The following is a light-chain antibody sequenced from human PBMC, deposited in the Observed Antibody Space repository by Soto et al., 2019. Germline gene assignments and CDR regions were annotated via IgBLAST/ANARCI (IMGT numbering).Light chain of an antibody. CDR2: EVS. CDR3: SSYAVSNTLGV. CDR1: SSDIGNYNL. Sequence: QSALAQPPSASGSPGQSVTISCTGTSSDIGNYNLVSWYQQHPGKAPKLMIYEVSKRPSGVPDRFSGSKSGNTASLTVSGLQAEDEADYYCSSYAVSNTLGVFGGGTQLTVL. J-gene: IGLJ2*01. V-gene: IGLV2-8*01.